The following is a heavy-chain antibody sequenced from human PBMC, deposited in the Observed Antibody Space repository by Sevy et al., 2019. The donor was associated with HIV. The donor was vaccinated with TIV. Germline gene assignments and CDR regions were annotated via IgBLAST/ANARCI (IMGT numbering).Heavy chain of an antibody. CDR3: ASGPHTERYYYYGMDV. Sequence: SETLSLTCTVSGGSISSSSYYWGWIRQPPGKGLEWIGSIYYSGSTYYNPSLKSRVTISVDTSKNQFSLKLSSVTAADTAVYYCASGPHTERYYYYGMDVWGQGTTVTVSS. J-gene: IGHJ6*02. CDR1: GGSISSSSYY. CDR2: IYYSGST. V-gene: IGHV4-39*01.